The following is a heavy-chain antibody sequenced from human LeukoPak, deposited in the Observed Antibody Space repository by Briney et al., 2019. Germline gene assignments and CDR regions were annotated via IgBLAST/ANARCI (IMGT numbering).Heavy chain of an antibody. CDR2: ISSSCNYI. Sequence: TLRLSCAASRFTFSNYNMNWVRQAPGKGLEWVSSISSSCNYIYYADSVKGRFTISRDYAKNSLYLQMNSLGAEDSAVYYCARVAAGPFWGQGTLVTVSS. D-gene: IGHD6-13*01. J-gene: IGHJ4*02. V-gene: IGHV3-21*01. CDR1: RFTFSNYN. CDR3: ARVAAGPF.